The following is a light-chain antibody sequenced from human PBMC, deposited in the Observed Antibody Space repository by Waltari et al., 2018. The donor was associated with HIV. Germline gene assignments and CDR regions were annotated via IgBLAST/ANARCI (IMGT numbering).Light chain of an antibody. CDR1: QSINTS. V-gene: IGKV1-39*01. CDR3: QQSYSTPLT. Sequence: DIQMTQSPSSLATSVGDRVTITCRASQSINTSFNWYQQKPGKAPKLLIYAASSLLSGVPSRFSGSGSGTDFALTISSLQPEDFATYYCQQSYSTPLTFGGGTKVEIK. J-gene: IGKJ4*01. CDR2: AAS.